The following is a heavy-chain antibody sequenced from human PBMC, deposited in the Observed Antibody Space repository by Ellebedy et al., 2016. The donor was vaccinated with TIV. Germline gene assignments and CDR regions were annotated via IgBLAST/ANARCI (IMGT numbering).Heavy chain of an antibody. CDR1: GLTFSSHA. CDR2: ITESGGNT. CDR3: AKDGGITLRGKGAFDF. D-gene: IGHD1-14*01. V-gene: IGHV3-23*01. Sequence: PGGSLRLSCAASGLTFSSHAMSWVRQAPGKGLEWVSSITESGGNTYYADSVKGRVTISRDNSKNTLYLEVNSLRLEDTAVYYCAKDGGITLRGKGAFDFWGRGTNVTVS. J-gene: IGHJ3*01.